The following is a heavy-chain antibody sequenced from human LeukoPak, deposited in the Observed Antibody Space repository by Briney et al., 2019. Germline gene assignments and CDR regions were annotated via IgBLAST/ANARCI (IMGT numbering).Heavy chain of an antibody. CDR1: GFTFSSFG. J-gene: IGHJ4*02. Sequence: GSLRLSCAASGFTFSSFGMHWVRQAPGKGLEWVAIIWYDGGDKYYADSVKGRFTVSRDNSKNTLHLQVNSLRAEDTAVYYCARDRGTTSSAGYYFDTWGQGALVTVSS. V-gene: IGHV3-33*01. CDR2: IWYDGGDK. D-gene: IGHD6-6*01. CDR3: ARDRGTTSSAGYYFDT.